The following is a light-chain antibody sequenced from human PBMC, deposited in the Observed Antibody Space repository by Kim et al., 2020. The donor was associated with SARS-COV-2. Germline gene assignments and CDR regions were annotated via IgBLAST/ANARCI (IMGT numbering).Light chain of an antibody. CDR2: RNA. Sequence: QSVLAQPPSASGTPGQRVTISCSGSSSDIGSNTVSWYQQLPGAAPKLLIYRNAQRPSGVPDRFSGSKSGTSASLAISGLQSEDEADYHCATWDDDLNGPVFGGGTQLTVL. CDR3: ATWDDDLNGPV. CDR1: SSDIGSNT. V-gene: IGLV1-44*01. J-gene: IGLJ2*01.